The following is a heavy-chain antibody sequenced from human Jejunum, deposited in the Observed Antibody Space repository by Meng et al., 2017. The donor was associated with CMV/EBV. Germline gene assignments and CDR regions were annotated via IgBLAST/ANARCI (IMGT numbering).Heavy chain of an antibody. CDR1: GFTFSNDG. Sequence: QVHLVESGXXXXXPXGSLRLSCAASGFTFSNDGMHWVRQAPGRGPEWVAFIEFDGIATYYADSIKGRFTISRDNSKNTVFLQMNSLKVDDTGLYYCVKDIDHWGQGTLVTVSS. CDR3: VKDIDH. V-gene: IGHV3-30*02. CDR2: IEFDGIAT. J-gene: IGHJ4*02.